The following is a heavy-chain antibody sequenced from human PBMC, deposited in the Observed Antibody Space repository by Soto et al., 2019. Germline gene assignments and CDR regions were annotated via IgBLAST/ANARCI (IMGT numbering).Heavy chain of an antibody. V-gene: IGHV4-34*01. CDR2: INHSGST. CDR1: GGSFSGYY. J-gene: IGHJ5*02. Sequence: PSESLSLTCAVYGGSFSGYYWSWIRQPPGKGLGWIGEINHSGSTNYNPSLKSRVTISVDTSKNQFSLKLSSVTAADTAVYYCARKDFWWRFDPWGQGTLVTVSS. D-gene: IGHD3-3*01. CDR3: ARKDFWWRFDP.